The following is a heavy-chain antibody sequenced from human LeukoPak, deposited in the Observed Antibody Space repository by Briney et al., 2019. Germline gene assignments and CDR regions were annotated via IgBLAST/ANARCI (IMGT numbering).Heavy chain of an antibody. V-gene: IGHV3-11*05. Sequence: GGSLRLSCAASGFTFTDYYMSWIRQAPGKGLEWVSYISSGSSDTNYADSVKGRFTISRDNAKNSVYLQINGLRADDTAVYYCARGDRIADQWGQGTLVTVSS. D-gene: IGHD1-14*01. J-gene: IGHJ4*02. CDR1: GFTFTDYY. CDR3: ARGDRIADQ. CDR2: ISSGSSDT.